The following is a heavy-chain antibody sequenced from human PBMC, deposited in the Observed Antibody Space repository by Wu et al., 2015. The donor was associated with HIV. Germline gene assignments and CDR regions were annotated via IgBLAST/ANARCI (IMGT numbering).Heavy chain of an antibody. V-gene: IGHV1-2*02. CDR1: GGTFSNYG. J-gene: IGHJ6*03. D-gene: IGHD2-8*01. CDR3: ARAKAPPPSGFVLMVYPTGREYYYMDV. CDR2: INPNSGGT. Sequence: QVQLVQSGAEVKKPGSSVKISCKTSGGTFSNYGISWVRQAPGQGLEWMGWINPNSGGTNYAQKFQGRVTMTRDTSISTAYMELSRLRSDDTAVYYCARAKAPPPSGFVLMVYPTGREYYYMDVWGKGTTVTVSS.